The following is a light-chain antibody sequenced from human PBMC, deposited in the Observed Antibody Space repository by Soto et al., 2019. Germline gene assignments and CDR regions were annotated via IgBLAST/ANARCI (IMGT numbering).Light chain of an antibody. CDR3: QQYNNWPPWT. V-gene: IGKV3-15*01. Sequence: EIVMTQSPATLSVSPGERATLSCRASQSVSSNLAWYQQKPGQAPRLLIYGASNRATGIPARLNRSGSGTDFPLPISSLQSEDFAVYYCQQYNNWPPWTVGQGTKVEIK. J-gene: IGKJ1*01. CDR2: GAS. CDR1: QSVSSN.